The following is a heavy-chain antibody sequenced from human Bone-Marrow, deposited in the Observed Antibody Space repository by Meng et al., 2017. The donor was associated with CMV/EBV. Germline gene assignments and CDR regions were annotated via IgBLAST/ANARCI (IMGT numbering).Heavy chain of an antibody. CDR2: ISGGGGNT. J-gene: IGHJ3*02. CDR1: GFTFSSFA. V-gene: IGHV3-23*01. D-gene: IGHD2-2*01. Sequence: GESLKISCAVSGFTFSSFAMSWVRQAPGKGLEWVSSISGGGGNTNYADSVRGRFTISRDNSRNTLYLQMNSLRAEDTAVYYCAKSRGIVEAPPAKNDAFDIWGKGTMVTVSS. CDR3: AKSRGIVEAPPAKNDAFDI.